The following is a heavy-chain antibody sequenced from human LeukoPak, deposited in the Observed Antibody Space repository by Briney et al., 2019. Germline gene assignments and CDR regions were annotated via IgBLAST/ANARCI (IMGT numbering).Heavy chain of an antibody. CDR1: VFTYHDYV. D-gene: IGHD3-10*01. J-gene: IGHJ6*03. CDR3: VRAGGSGSYYYYYMDV. V-gene: IGHV3-9*01. Sequence: GRSLRLSCVASVFTYHDYVMHWVRQAPWKGLDGVSGIGWNGGGIGYADSVKGRFTISRDNHKNSLYLQMNSLRAEDTALYYCVRAGGSGSYYYYYMDVWGKGTTVTVSS. CDR2: IGWNGGGI.